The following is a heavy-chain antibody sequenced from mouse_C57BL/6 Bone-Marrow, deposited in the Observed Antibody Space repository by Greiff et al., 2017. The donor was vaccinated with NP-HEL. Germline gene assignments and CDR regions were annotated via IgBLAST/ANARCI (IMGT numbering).Heavy chain of an antibody. CDR1: GYAFTNYL. CDR2: INPGSGGT. Sequence: VQRVESGAELVRPGTSVKVSCKASGYAFTNYLIEWVKQRPGQGLEWIGVINPGSGGTNYNEKFKGKATLTADKSSSTAYMQLSSLTSEDSAVYFCARWGFAYWGQGTLVTVSA. CDR3: ARWGFAY. J-gene: IGHJ3*01. V-gene: IGHV1-54*01.